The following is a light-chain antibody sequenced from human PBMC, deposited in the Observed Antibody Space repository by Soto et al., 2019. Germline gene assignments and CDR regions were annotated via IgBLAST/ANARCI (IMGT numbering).Light chain of an antibody. CDR2: SAS. V-gene: IGKV1-39*01. Sequence: DIQMTQSPSSVSAFVGESVTITCHASQRLSAFLNWYHQKPGKAPKLLIYSASYLQSGVPSNVSGSGSGTDFTLSIVTLQPEDSGTDFCQQSYRLPLTFGGGTNVEI. CDR1: QRLSAF. J-gene: IGKJ4*01. CDR3: QQSYRLPLT.